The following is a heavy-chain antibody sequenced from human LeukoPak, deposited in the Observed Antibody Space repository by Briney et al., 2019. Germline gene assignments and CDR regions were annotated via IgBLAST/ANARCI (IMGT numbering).Heavy chain of an antibody. V-gene: IGHV4-39*07. CDR3: TREYGFMTTVCHAFDI. CDR1: GGSITSSSYY. J-gene: IGHJ3*02. D-gene: IGHD4-17*01. Sequence: KSSETLSLTCTVSGGSITSSSYYWGWIRQPPGKGLEWIGSVYYSGNTYYNSSLKSRVTISVDTSKNQFSLKLSSVTAADTAIYYCTREYGFMTTVCHAFDIWGQGTMVTVSS. CDR2: VYYSGNT.